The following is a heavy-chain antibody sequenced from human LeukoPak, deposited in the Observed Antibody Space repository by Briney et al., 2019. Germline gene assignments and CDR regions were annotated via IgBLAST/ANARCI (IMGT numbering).Heavy chain of an antibody. J-gene: IGHJ4*02. D-gene: IGHD3-10*01. V-gene: IGHV4-39*01. CDR2: IKSGDTT. Sequence: SETLSLTCTVSDGSICSSTFYWGWIRQPPGRGLEWIGSIKSGDTTYYNPSLKSRVTMFVDTSKNQVSLELNSVTAADTAVYYCARQPAWFGEWAFEYWGQGTLVTVSS. CDR3: ARQPAWFGEWAFEY. CDR1: DGSICSSTFY.